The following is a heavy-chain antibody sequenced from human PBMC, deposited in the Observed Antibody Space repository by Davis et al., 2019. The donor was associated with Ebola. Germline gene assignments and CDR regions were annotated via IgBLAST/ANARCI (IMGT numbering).Heavy chain of an antibody. J-gene: IGHJ4*02. V-gene: IGHV4-34*01. Sequence: PSETLSLTCAVYGGSFSGYYWSWIRQPPGKGLEWIGAINHSGSTNYNPSLKSRVTISVDTSKNQFSLKLSSVTAADTAVYYCARVQLERHRSIDYWGQGTLVTVSS. D-gene: IGHD1-1*01. CDR2: INHSGST. CDR3: ARVQLERHRSIDY. CDR1: GGSFSGYY.